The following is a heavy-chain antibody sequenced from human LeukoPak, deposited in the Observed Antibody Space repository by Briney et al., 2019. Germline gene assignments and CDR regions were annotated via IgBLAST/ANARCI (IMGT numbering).Heavy chain of an antibody. D-gene: IGHD3-9*01. Sequence: GGSLRLSCAASGFTFSSYAMHWVRQAPGKGLEWEAVISYDGSNKYYADSVKGRFTISRDNSKNTLYLQMNSLRAEDTAVYYCARDPRFLVLRYPKGGLGTLVTVSS. CDR3: ARDPRFLVLRYPK. V-gene: IGHV3-30-3*01. J-gene: IGHJ4*02. CDR1: GFTFSSYA. CDR2: ISYDGSNK.